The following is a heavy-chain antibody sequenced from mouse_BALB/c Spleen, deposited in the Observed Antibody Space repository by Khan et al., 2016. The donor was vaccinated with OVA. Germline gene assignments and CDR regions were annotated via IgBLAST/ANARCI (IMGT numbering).Heavy chain of an antibody. CDR1: GYSITRDYA. CDR2: ISYRGST. Sequence: VQLKESGPGLVKPSQSLSLTCTVTGYSITRDYAWNWIRQFPGNKLEWMGSISYRGSTCYIPPLKSRISITRDTSKNQFFLQLNSLTTGDTATYDCARWFVYWGQGTLVTVSA. V-gene: IGHV3-2*02. J-gene: IGHJ3*01. CDR3: ARWFVY.